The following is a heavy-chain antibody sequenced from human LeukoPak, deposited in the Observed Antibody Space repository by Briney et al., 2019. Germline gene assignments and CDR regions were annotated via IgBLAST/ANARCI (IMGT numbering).Heavy chain of an antibody. CDR3: ARGISIAKNYGMDV. CDR1: GLTVSSNY. CDR2: IYSGGST. D-gene: IGHD2-15*01. V-gene: IGHV3-66*01. J-gene: IGHJ6*02. Sequence: QPGGSLRLSCAASGLTVSSNYMNWVRQAPGKGLEWVSVIYSGGSTYYADSVKGRFTISRDNSKNTLYLPMNSLRAEDTAVYYCARGISIAKNYGMDVWGQGTTVTVSS.